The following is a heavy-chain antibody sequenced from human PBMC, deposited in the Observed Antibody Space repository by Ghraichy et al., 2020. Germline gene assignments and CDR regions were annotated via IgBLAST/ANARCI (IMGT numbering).Heavy chain of an antibody. D-gene: IGHD1-26*01. CDR2: FSWDTANV. V-gene: IGHV3-9*01. CDR3: AKDMGFRENYHYYSGLDV. CDR1: GFSFGDYG. J-gene: IGHJ6*02. Sequence: SCAASGFSFGDYGMHWVRQAPGKGLEWVAGFSWDTANVAYGDSVKGRFTISRDNAKKSLFLQMNSLRPEDTALYFWAKDMGFRENYHYYSGLDVWGQGTTVAVSS.